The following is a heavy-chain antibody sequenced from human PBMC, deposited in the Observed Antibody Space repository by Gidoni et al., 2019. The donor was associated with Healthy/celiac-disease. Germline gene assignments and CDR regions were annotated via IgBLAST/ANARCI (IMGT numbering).Heavy chain of an antibody. CDR1: GYTFTSSD. CDR2: MNPNSGNT. Sequence: QVQLVQSGAEVKKPGASVKVSCKASGYTFTSSDINWVRQATGQGLEWMGWMNPNSGNTGYAQKFQGRVTMTRNTSISTAYMELSSLRSEDTAVYYCARIVGYCSSTSCYSYMDVWGKGTTVTVSS. J-gene: IGHJ6*03. CDR3: ARIVGYCSSTSCYSYMDV. V-gene: IGHV1-8*01. D-gene: IGHD2-2*01.